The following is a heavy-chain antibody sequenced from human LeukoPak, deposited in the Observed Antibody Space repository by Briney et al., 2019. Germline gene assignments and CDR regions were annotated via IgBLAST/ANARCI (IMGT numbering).Heavy chain of an antibody. CDR3: ARGGDYYDSSGYP. CDR1: GGSFSGYY. J-gene: IGHJ5*02. D-gene: IGHD3-22*01. V-gene: IGHV4-34*01. CDR2: INHSGST. Sequence: NPSETLSLTCAVYGGSFSGYYWSWIRQPPGKGLEWIGEINHSGSTNYNPSLKSRVTISVDTSKNQFSLKLSSVTAEDTAVYYCARGGDYYDSSGYPWGQGTLVTVSS.